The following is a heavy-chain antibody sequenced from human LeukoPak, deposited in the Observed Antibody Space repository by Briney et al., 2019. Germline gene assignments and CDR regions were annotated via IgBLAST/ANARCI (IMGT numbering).Heavy chain of an antibody. D-gene: IGHD3-22*01. V-gene: IGHV3-30*18. J-gene: IGHJ4*02. CDR2: ISYDGSNK. Sequence: PGGSLRLSCAASGFTFSSYDMHWVCQAPGKGLEWVAVISYDGSNKDYADSVEGRFTISRDSSKNTLYLQMNSLRAEDTAVYYCAKDIYSSGHDYWGQGTLVTVSS. CDR1: GFTFSSYD. CDR3: AKDIYSSGHDY.